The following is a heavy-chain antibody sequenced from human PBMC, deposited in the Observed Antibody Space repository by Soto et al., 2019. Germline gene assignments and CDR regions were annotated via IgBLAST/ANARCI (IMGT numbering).Heavy chain of an antibody. Sequence: PGGSLRLSCAVFGVTLSSYEMNWVRQAPGKGLEWVSYINKNGGTVSYADSVKGRFTISRDNAENSLHLQMNSLRAEDTAVYYCATGVWYYFDYWGQGALVTGSS. D-gene: IGHD2-21*01. CDR2: INKNGGTV. CDR3: ATGVWYYFDY. CDR1: GVTLSSYE. J-gene: IGHJ4*02. V-gene: IGHV3-48*03.